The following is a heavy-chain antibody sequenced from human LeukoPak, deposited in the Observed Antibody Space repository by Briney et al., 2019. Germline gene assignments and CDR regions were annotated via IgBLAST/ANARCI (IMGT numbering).Heavy chain of an antibody. J-gene: IGHJ4*02. D-gene: IGHD6-19*01. CDR2: ISSSGSTI. V-gene: IGHV3-11*01. CDR1: GFTFSSYA. CDR3: ASLSSGWFKAFDY. Sequence: GGSLRLSCAASGFTFSSYAMSWIRQAPGKGLEWVSYISSSGSTIYYADSVKGRFTISRDNAKNSLYLQMNSLRAEDTAVYYCASLSSGWFKAFDYWGQGTLVTVSS.